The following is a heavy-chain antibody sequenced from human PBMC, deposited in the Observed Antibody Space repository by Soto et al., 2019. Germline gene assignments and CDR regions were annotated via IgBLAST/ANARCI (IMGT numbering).Heavy chain of an antibody. CDR1: GFTFSSYA. CDR2: ISYDGSNK. D-gene: IGHD3-10*01. J-gene: IGHJ4*02. V-gene: IGHV3-30-3*01. Sequence: EGSLRLSCAASGFTFSSYAMHWVRQAPGKGLEWVAVISYDGSNKYYADSVKGRFTISRDNSKNTLYLQMNSLRAEDTAVYYCAVLVSGSYYNSFDYWGQGTLVTVSS. CDR3: AVLVSGSYYNSFDY.